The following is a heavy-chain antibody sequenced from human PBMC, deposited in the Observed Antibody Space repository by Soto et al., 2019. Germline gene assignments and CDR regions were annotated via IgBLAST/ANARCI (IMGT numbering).Heavy chain of an antibody. V-gene: IGHV4-30-2*01. CDR2: IYHSGYT. Sequence: SETLSLTCAVSGGYISSGGYSWNWIRQPPGKGLEWIGYIYHSGYTYYNPSLKSRVTISVDKSKNQFSLHLNSVTAADTAVYYCARDDLYGGWFDPWGQGTLVTVSS. CDR1: GGYISSGGYS. CDR3: ARDDLYGGWFDP. D-gene: IGHD4-17*01. J-gene: IGHJ5*02.